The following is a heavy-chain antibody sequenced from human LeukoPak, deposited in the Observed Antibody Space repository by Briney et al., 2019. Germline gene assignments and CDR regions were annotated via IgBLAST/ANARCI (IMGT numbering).Heavy chain of an antibody. CDR1: GGSISSYY. CDR2: IYTSGST. CDR3: ARGPVLDYDSGGYYYFDY. D-gene: IGHD3-22*01. V-gene: IGHV4-4*07. J-gene: IGHJ4*02. Sequence: PSETLSLTCTVSGGSISSYYWSWIRQPAGKGLEWIGRIYTSGSTNYNPSLKSRVTISEDTSKNQFSLKLSSVTAADTAVYYCARGPVLDYDSGGYYYFDYWGQGTLVTVSS.